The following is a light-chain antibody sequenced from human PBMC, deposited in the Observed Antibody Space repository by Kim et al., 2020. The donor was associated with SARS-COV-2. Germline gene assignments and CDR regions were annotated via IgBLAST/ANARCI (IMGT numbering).Light chain of an antibody. CDR2: GAS. CDR1: QRVSSNY. V-gene: IGKV3-20*01. Sequence: PGKSAPLPCRASQRVSSNYFAWYQQKPGQAPRLLVYGASTRPAGIPDRFTGSGSGTDFTLTINRLEPEDFAVYYCQQYGSSPYTFGQGTKLEI. J-gene: IGKJ2*01. CDR3: QQYGSSPYT.